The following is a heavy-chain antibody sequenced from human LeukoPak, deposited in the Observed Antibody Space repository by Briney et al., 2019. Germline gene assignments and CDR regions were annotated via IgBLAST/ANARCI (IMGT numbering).Heavy chain of an antibody. CDR2: IYHSGST. D-gene: IGHD3-10*01. CDR3: ARIMVDHYYYYHYMDV. CDR1: GYSISSGYY. V-gene: IGHV4-38-2*02. Sequence: SETLSLTCTVSGYSISSGYYWGWIRQPPGKGLEWIGSIYHSGSTYYNPSLKSRVTISVDTSKNQFSLKLSSVTAADTAVYYCARIMVDHYYYYHYMDVWGKGTTVTVSS. J-gene: IGHJ6*03.